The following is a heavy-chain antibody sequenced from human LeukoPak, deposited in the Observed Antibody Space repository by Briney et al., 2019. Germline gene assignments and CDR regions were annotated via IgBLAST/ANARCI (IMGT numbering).Heavy chain of an antibody. Sequence: PGKSLRLSCAVSGFTFSSFPFHWVRQAPGKGLEWVAAISTDGSYKYHGYSVNGRFTISRDNAKKSLYLQMNSLRAEAPAVYYCPRTLIAARSHTRGPADYWGQGTLVTVSS. CDR1: GFTFSSFP. CDR2: ISTDGSYK. J-gene: IGHJ4*02. D-gene: IGHD6-6*01. V-gene: IGHV3-30*04. CDR3: PRTLIAARSHTRGPADY.